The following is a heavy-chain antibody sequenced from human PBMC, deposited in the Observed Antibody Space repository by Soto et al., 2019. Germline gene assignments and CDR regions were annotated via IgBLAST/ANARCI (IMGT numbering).Heavy chain of an antibody. CDR3: ARGGGWYEEYYYYGMDV. CDR1: GGSISSYY. J-gene: IGHJ6*02. V-gene: IGHV4-59*01. Sequence: TLSLTCTVSGGSISSYYWSWIRQPPGKGLEWIGYIYYSGSTNYNPSLKSRVTISVDTSKNQFSLKLSSVTAADTAVYYCARGGGWYEEYYYYGMDVWGQGTTVTVS. D-gene: IGHD6-19*01. CDR2: IYYSGST.